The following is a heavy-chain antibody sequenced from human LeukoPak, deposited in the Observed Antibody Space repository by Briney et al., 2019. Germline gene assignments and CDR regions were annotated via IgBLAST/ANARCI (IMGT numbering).Heavy chain of an antibody. CDR2: ISSSGNSI. V-gene: IGHV3-11*01. D-gene: IGHD3-22*01. Sequence: SGGSLRLSCAASGFTFSDYYMSWIRQAPGKGLEWVSYISSSGNSIYYADSVKGRFTISRDNAKNSLYLQMNSLRAEDTAVYYCARDITMIVQRHNWFDPWGQGTLVTVSS. J-gene: IGHJ5*02. CDR3: ARDITMIVQRHNWFDP. CDR1: GFTFSDYY.